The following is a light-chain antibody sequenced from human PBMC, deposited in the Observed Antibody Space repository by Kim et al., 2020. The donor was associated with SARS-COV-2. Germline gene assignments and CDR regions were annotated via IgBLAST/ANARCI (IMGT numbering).Light chain of an antibody. Sequence: PGESATRSCRASHNIDISLAWYQQTPGQAPRHIIYDAAVRAAGIPDRFSGSGSGTDFTLTIGGLAPEDFAIYYCQQRGSWPPALTFGGGTKVEIK. CDR1: HNIDIS. CDR3: QQRGSWPPALT. V-gene: IGKV3-11*01. J-gene: IGKJ4*01. CDR2: DAA.